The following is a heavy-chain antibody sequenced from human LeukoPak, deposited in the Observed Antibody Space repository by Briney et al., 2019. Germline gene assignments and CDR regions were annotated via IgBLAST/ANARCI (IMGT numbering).Heavy chain of an antibody. V-gene: IGHV4-34*01. J-gene: IGHJ4*02. CDR3: ARGLQDY. CDR1: GASFSGYY. Sequence: SETLSLTCAVYGASFSGYYWSWIRQPPGKGLEWIGEINHSGSTNYNPSLKSRVTISVDTSKNQFSLKLSSVTAAHPAVYYCARGLQDYWGQGTLVTVSS. CDR2: INHSGST.